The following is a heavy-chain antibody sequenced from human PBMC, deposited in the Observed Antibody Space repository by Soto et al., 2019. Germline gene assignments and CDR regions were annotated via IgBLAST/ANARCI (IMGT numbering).Heavy chain of an antibody. CDR2: IYPGDSDT. Sequence: GESLKISCKGSGYSFTSYWIGWVRQMPGKGLEWMGIIYPGDSDTRYSPSFQGQVTISADKSISTAYLQCSSLKASDTAMYYCARSNPTRIRGVTWFDPWGQGTPVTVSS. CDR3: ARSNPTRIRGVTWFDP. CDR1: GYSFTSYW. V-gene: IGHV5-51*01. D-gene: IGHD3-10*01. J-gene: IGHJ5*02.